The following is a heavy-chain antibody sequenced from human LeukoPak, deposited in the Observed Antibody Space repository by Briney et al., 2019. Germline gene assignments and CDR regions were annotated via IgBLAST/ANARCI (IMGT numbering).Heavy chain of an antibody. CDR2: IIPIFGTA. Sequence: GSSVKVSCKASGGTFSSYAISWVRQAPGQGLEWMGGIIPIFGTANYAQKFQGRVTMTSNTSISTAYMELSSLKSEDTAVYYCARVHILVRGVISDVLYYYYMDVWGKGTTVTISS. D-gene: IGHD3-10*01. J-gene: IGHJ6*03. CDR3: ARVHILVRGVISDVLYYYYMDV. V-gene: IGHV1-69*05. CDR1: GGTFSSYA.